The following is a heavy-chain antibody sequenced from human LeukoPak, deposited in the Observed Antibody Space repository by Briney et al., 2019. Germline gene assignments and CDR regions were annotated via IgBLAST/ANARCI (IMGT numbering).Heavy chain of an antibody. CDR1: GFTFNNAW. CDR3: ATGRDFDL. J-gene: IGHJ2*01. V-gene: IGHV3-15*01. Sequence: GGSLRLSCAASGFTFNNAWMNWVRQAPGKGQEWVGRIKSKPDGETTDYDAPVKGRFTISRDDSKNMVYVQMNSLKPEDTAVYYCATGRDFDLWGRGTLVTVSS. CDR2: IKSKPDGETT.